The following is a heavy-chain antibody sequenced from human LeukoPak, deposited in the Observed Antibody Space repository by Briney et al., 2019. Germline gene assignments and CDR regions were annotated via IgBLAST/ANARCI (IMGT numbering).Heavy chain of an antibody. CDR2: INHSGRT. J-gene: IGHJ5*02. Sequence: SETLSLTCDVSGYSINFGHLWGWIRQPPGKGLEWIASINHSGRTYYTPSLRSRVTISVDTLKNQFSLKVTSVTAEDTAMYFCARESSAVAHTMMRDWLDPWGQGTLVTVSS. D-gene: IGHD3-22*01. CDR3: ARESSAVAHTMMRDWLDP. V-gene: IGHV4-38-2*02. CDR1: GYSINFGHL.